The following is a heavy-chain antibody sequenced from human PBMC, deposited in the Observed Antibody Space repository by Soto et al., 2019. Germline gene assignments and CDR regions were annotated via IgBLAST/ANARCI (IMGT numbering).Heavy chain of an antibody. CDR2: IYWDDDI. J-gene: IGHJ4*02. CDR3: ARLLGYCSGSNCQYSFDS. V-gene: IGHV2-5*02. CDR1: GFSLSTSGVG. Sequence: QITLKESGPRLMEPTQTLTLTCTFYGFSLSTSGVGVGWLRQPRRKALEWLALIYWDDDIGYSPSLRSRLTIAKDTSEHQVVLTMTNMDPVDTATYYCARLLGYCSGSNCQYSFDSWGKGTLVTVSS. D-gene: IGHD2-2*01.